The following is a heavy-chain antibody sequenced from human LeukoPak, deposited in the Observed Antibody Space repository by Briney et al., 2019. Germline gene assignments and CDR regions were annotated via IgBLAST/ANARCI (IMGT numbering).Heavy chain of an antibody. V-gene: IGHV3-23*01. D-gene: IGHD3-10*01. J-gene: IGHJ4*02. CDR1: RFTFSNSG. CDR2: ISGSGGSA. CDR3: AGEVRGVPYFLDY. Sequence: GGSLRLSCAASRFTFSNSGMIWVRQAPGTGLEWISSISGSGGSAYYADSVKGRFTVSRDNSKNTLYLQMNSLRAEDTAVYYCAGEVRGVPYFLDYWGQGTLVTVSS.